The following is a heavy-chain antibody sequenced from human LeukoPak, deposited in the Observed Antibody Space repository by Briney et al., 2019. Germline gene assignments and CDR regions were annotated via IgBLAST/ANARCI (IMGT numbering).Heavy chain of an antibody. V-gene: IGHV4-31*03. CDR2: IYYSGST. J-gene: IGHJ6*04. D-gene: IGHD3-10*01. CDR1: GGSISSGGYY. CDR3: ARDYGSGSYKDYYYGMDV. Sequence: SQTLSLTCTVSGGSISSGGYYWSWIRQHPGKGLEWIGYIYYSGSTYYNPSLKSRVTILVDTSKNQFSLKLSSVTAADTAVYYCARDYGSGSYKDYYYGMDVWGKGTTVTVSS.